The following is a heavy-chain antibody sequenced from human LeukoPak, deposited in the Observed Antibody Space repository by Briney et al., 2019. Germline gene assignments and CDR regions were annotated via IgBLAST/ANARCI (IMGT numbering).Heavy chain of an antibody. CDR3: AREWELEGAFDI. J-gene: IGHJ3*02. CDR1: GFTFSSYA. V-gene: IGHV3-23*01. Sequence: GGSLRLSCAASGFTFSSYAMSWARQAPGKGLEWVSAISGSGGSTYYADSVKGRFTISRDNSKNTLYLQMNSLRAEDTAVYYCAREWELEGAFDIWGQGTMVTVSS. CDR2: ISGSGGST. D-gene: IGHD1-26*01.